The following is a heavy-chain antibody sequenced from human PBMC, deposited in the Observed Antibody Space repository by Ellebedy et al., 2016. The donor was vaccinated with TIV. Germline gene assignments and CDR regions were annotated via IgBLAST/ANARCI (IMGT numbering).Heavy chain of an antibody. Sequence: ASVKVSCKASGGTFSSYAISWVRQAPGQGLEWMGRIIPIFGTTNYAQKFQGRVTITADNSTSTAYMELSSLRSEDTAVYYCGRDEGGYSNPYDYYGMDVWGQGTTVTVSS. J-gene: IGHJ6*02. CDR3: GRDEGGYSNPYDYYGMDV. V-gene: IGHV1-69*06. CDR2: IIPIFGTT. CDR1: GGTFSSYA. D-gene: IGHD3-10*01.